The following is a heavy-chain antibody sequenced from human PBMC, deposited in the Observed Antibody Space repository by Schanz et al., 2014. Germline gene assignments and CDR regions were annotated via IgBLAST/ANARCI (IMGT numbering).Heavy chain of an antibody. J-gene: IGHJ5*02. Sequence: QVLLVQSGAEVKQPGASVKVSSKASGYTFTAYFIHWVRQAPGQGLEWMGRINPNTGGTNFAQKFQGRVTMTRDTSIPTAFMDLSGLTSDDTAVYYCAREKGHGYSGLSWGQGTLLAVSS. CDR2: INPNTGGT. CDR1: GYTFTAYF. D-gene: IGHD5-12*01. V-gene: IGHV1-2*06. CDR3: AREKGHGYSGLS.